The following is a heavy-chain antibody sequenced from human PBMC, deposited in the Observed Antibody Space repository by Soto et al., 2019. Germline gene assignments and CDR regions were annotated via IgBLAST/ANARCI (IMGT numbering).Heavy chain of an antibody. CDR3: AITNVADASFDY. J-gene: IGHJ4*02. Sequence: QVQLVESGGGVVHPGRSLSLSCAGSGFMFSNYGMHWVRRAPGKGLEWVAFISYDGGETFYADSVKGRFTISRDNSERTLFLHMSSLKKEDTPVYYCAITNVADASFDYWGQGTLVTVSS. CDR2: ISYDGGET. V-gene: IGHV3-30*03. D-gene: IGHD2-8*01. CDR1: GFMFSNYG.